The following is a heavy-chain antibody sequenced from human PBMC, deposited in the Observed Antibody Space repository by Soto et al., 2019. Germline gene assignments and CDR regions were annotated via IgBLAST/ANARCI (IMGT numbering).Heavy chain of an antibody. V-gene: IGHV4-38-2*02. D-gene: IGHD6-19*01. Sequence: SETLSLTCTVSCYSNSSGSYWAWLRPAPGKGPEWIASIYHGGTTFYNPSLKSRITISVDTSNNQFSLKLTSVTAADTAVYYCAWVHVTGVSGISFDYWAHGTLVTVSS. CDR1: CYSNSSGSY. J-gene: IGHJ4*01. CDR2: IYHGGTT. CDR3: AWVHVTGVSGISFDY.